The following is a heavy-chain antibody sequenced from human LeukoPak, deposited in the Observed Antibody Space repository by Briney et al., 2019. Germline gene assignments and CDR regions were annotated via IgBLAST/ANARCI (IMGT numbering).Heavy chain of an antibody. V-gene: IGHV3-23*01. D-gene: IGHD3-22*01. CDR3: AKEGERRGYYDSSGYYYDY. CDR1: GFTFSSYA. J-gene: IGHJ4*02. CDR2: ISGSGGST. Sequence: GGSLRLSCAASGFTFSSYAMSWVRQAPGKGLEWVSAISGSGGSTYYADSVKSRFTISRDNSKNTLYLQMNSLRAEDTAVYYCAKEGERRGYYDSSGYYYDYWGQGTLVTVSS.